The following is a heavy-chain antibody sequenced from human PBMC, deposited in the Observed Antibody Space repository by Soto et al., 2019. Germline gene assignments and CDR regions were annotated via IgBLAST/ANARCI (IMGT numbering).Heavy chain of an antibody. CDR3: ARWDSNWFDP. D-gene: IGHD1-26*01. V-gene: IGHV4-59*01. J-gene: IGHJ5*02. CDR1: CGSITSDW. Sequence: PSGTLFPTCSFTCGSITSDWWSWILQPPGKGLEWIGYIYYGAYTNYNPILKSRVAISGETSKNQGSMKLNSLTTADTAVYYCARWDSNWFDPWGQGVLVTVSS. CDR2: IYYGAYT.